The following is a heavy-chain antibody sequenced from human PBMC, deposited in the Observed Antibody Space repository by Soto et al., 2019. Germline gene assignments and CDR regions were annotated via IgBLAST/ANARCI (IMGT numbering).Heavy chain of an antibody. Sequence: EVRLVESGGGLVQPGGSLRLSCAASGFTFSSSSMNWVRQARGKGLEWVSYISSSSIAIYYADSVKGRFTISRDNAKNSLYLQMNSLRAEDTAVYYCARLRGSSNWETPSWGQGTLVTVSS. J-gene: IGHJ4*02. CDR1: GFTFSSSS. CDR3: ARLRGSSNWETPS. D-gene: IGHD6-13*01. V-gene: IGHV3-48*01. CDR2: ISSSSIAI.